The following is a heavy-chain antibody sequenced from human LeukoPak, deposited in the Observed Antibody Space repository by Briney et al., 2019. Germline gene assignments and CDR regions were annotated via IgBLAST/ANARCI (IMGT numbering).Heavy chain of an antibody. Sequence: SETLSLTCTVSGGSVSSAYWSWIRQPPGKGLEWIGYIYKSVSSNFNPSLRGRVAISIDTSKNQFSLNLTSVTAADTAHYYCARNGGHTVWNGAFDIWGRGTMVTVSS. CDR2: IYKSVSS. J-gene: IGHJ3*02. CDR3: ARNGGHTVWNGAFDI. CDR1: GGSVSSAY. V-gene: IGHV4-4*09. D-gene: IGHD2-8*01.